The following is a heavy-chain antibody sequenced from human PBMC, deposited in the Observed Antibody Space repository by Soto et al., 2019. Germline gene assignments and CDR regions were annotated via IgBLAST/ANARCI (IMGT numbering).Heavy chain of an antibody. D-gene: IGHD3-10*01. CDR2: ISGSGGSI. CDR1: GFTFSTYA. J-gene: IGHJ6*02. V-gene: IGHV3-23*01. CDR3: VKGYLKGDV. Sequence: EVQLLESGGGLVQPGGSLRLSCAASGFTFSTYAMNWVRQAPGNGLEWVSAISGSGGSIHYTDSVKGRFTISRDNSKNTLYLQMNSLRDDDTAVFHCVKGYLKGDVWGQGTTVNVSS.